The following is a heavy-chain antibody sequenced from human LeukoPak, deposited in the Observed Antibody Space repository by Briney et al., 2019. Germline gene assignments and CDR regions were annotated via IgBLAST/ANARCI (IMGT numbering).Heavy chain of an antibody. CDR2: TEQNGRQK. D-gene: IGHD3-10*01. V-gene: IGHV3-7*01. Sequence: GGSLRLSCSASGFTFSQSWMSWVRQAPGKGLEWVANTEQNGRQKFYVDSVTGRFTISRDNAKKSLYLQMNSLRVEDTAVYYCARDRNYYGSGSLDVWGKGTRSPSPQ. CDR1: GFTFSQSW. CDR3: ARDRNYYGSGSLDV. J-gene: IGHJ6*04.